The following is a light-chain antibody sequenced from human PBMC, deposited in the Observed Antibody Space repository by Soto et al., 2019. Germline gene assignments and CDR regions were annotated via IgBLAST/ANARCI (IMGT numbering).Light chain of an antibody. CDR3: CSYAGSYTPLYV. CDR1: RSDVGGYNY. V-gene: IGLV2-11*01. Sequence: QSALTQPRSVSGSPGQSVTSSCTGTRSDVGGYNYVSWYQQHPGKAPKLMIYDVSKRPSGVPDRFSGSKSGNTASLTISGLQAEDEADYYCCSYAGSYTPLYVFGTGTKLTVL. J-gene: IGLJ1*01. CDR2: DVS.